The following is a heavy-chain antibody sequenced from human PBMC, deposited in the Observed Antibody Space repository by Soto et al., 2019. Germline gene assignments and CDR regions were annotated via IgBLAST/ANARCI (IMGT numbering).Heavy chain of an antibody. CDR2: ISVSGKTI. Sequence: PGVSLRLSCAASGFTFSNYAMIWVRQALGMGLEWVSTISVSGKTINYAASVKGRFTISRDNSKNTLYLQMNSLRVEDTAVYYCARDAPIVASAGYYFDYWGQGTLVTVSS. J-gene: IGHJ4*02. V-gene: IGHV3-23*01. CDR3: ARDAPIVASAGYYFDY. D-gene: IGHD5-12*01. CDR1: GFTFSNYA.